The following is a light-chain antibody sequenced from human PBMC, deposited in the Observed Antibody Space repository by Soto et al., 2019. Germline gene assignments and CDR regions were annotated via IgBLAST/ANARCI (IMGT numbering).Light chain of an antibody. CDR2: DNN. J-gene: IGLJ1*01. CDR3: QSYDTSLSGFYV. V-gene: IGLV1-40*01. CDR1: SSNIGAGYN. Sequence: QAVVTQPPSVSGAPGQRVSISCTGSSSNIGAGYNVHWYQQLPGTAPKLLIYDNNHRPSGVPDRFSGSKSGTSASLAITGLQPEDEADYYCQSYDTSLSGFYVFGTGTKLTVL.